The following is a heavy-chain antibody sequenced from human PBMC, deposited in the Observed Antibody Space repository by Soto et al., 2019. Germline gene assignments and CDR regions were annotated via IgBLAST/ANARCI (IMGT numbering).Heavy chain of an antibody. CDR1: GLTFSSYA. D-gene: IGHD3-16*02. CDR2: ISGSGGST. Sequence: GGSLRLSCAASGLTFSSYAMSWVRQAPGKGLEWVSAISGSGGSTYYADSVKGRFTISRDNSKNTLYLQMNRRRAEDTAVYYCAKGLWYTFGEVIVFLHDAFDIWGQGTMVTVSS. CDR3: AKGLWYTFGEVIVFLHDAFDI. V-gene: IGHV3-23*01. J-gene: IGHJ3*02.